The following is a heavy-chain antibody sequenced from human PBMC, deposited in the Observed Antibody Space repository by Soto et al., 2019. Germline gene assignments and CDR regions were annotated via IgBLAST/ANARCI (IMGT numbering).Heavy chain of an antibody. D-gene: IGHD3-22*01. J-gene: IGHJ4*02. CDR1: GYIFANHY. Sequence: QVQLVRSGAEVKKPGASMKVSCKASGYIFANHYIHWVRQAPGQGLEWMGIINPSGGSTNYLQKFQGRVTMTRDTSTSTVYMELSSLRSEDTAVYFCARADYYDGSGFYYDYWGQGTLVTVSS. CDR3: ARADYYDGSGFYYDY. V-gene: IGHV1-46*01. CDR2: INPSGGST.